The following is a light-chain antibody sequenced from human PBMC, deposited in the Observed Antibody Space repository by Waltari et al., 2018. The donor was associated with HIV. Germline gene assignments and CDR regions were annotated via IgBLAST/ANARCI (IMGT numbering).Light chain of an antibody. V-gene: IGLV2-23*02. J-gene: IGLJ3*02. CDR3: CSYAGTSILV. CDR1: RSDVGSYKL. CDR2: EVT. Sequence: QSALTQPASVYGSPGQSITISCTGTRSDVGSYKLVSWYQQHPGKAPKPMIYEVTNRPSGVSNRFSGSKSGNTASLTISGLQAEDEGDYHCCSYAGTSILVFGGGTKLTVL.